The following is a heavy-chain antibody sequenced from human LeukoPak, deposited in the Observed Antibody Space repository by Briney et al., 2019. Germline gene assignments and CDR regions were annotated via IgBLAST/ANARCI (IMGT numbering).Heavy chain of an antibody. Sequence: PGGSLRLSCAASGFTFSSYSMNWVRQAPGKGLEWVSYISSSSSTIYYADSVKGRFTISRDNAKNSLYLQMNSLRAEDTAVYYCARDLRDIVATHNPDFDYWGQGTLVTVSS. CDR1: GFTFSSYS. D-gene: IGHD5-12*01. J-gene: IGHJ4*02. V-gene: IGHV3-48*04. CDR3: ARDLRDIVATHNPDFDY. CDR2: ISSSSSTI.